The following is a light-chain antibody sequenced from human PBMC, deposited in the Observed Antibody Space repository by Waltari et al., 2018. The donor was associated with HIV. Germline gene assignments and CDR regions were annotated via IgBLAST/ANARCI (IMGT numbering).Light chain of an antibody. V-gene: IGKV1-27*01. Sequence: IQMTQSPSSLSVFVGDGVTITCRASQNIGSFLAWYQQKPGRPPKVLISDASILQSGVPSRFSGSGSGTDFALTISSLQSEDVATYFCQNYDSVPLTFGGGTNVEI. CDR2: DAS. J-gene: IGKJ4*01. CDR3: QNYDSVPLT. CDR1: QNIGSF.